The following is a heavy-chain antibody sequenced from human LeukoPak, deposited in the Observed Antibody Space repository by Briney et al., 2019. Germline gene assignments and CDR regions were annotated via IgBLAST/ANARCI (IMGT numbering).Heavy chain of an antibody. CDR2: IKQDGSEK. Sequence: GGSLRLSCTAPGSTFTRYWMTWVRQAPGKGLEWVANIKQDGSEKYYVDSVKGRFTISRDNAKNSLYLQMSSLRAEDTAVYYCARDRAYAFDNWGQGTMVTVSS. CDR3: ARDRAYAFDN. D-gene: IGHD3-10*01. CDR1: GSTFTRYW. J-gene: IGHJ3*02. V-gene: IGHV3-7*05.